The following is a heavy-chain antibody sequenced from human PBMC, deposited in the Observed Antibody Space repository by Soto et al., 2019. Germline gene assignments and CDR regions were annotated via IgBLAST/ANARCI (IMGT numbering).Heavy chain of an antibody. D-gene: IGHD2-21*02. CDR2: ITSDGKSK. Sequence: TAGSLRLSCAASGFNFSNHWMHWVRQRPAEGLVWVSRITSDGKSKAYAESVKGRFAISRDNAKNTLYLQMNGLTAEDTAVYYCARESGDWPLNWFDPWGQGTLVTVSS. J-gene: IGHJ5*02. V-gene: IGHV3-74*01. CDR1: GFNFSNHW. CDR3: ARESGDWPLNWFDP.